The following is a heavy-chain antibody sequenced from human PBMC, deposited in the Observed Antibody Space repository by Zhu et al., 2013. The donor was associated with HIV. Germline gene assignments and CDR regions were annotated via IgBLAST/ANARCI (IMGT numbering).Heavy chain of an antibody. V-gene: IGHV4-30-2*01. J-gene: IGHJ4*02. CDR2: IYHSGST. CDR3: ARGFRYYGSGRFGRGFDY. Sequence: QVQLQESGSGLVKPSQTLSLTCAVSGGSISSGGYSWSWIRQPPGKGLEWIGYIYHSGSTYYNPSLKSRVTISVDRSKNQFSLKLSSVTAADTAVYYCARGFRYYGSGRFGRGFDYWGQGTLVTVSS. CDR1: GGSISSGGYS. D-gene: IGHD3-10*01.